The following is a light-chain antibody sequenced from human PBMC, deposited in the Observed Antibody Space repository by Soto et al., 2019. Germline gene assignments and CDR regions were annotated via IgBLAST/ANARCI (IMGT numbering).Light chain of an antibody. CDR3: QQYSSSPYT. J-gene: IGKJ2*01. Sequence: EIVLTRSPGTLSLSPGERATLSCRASQSVRSGYLAWYQQKPGQAPRLLIYGASSRASGIPDRFSGSGSGTDFTLTISRLEPEDFAVYYCQQYSSSPYTFGQGTKLEIK. V-gene: IGKV3-20*01. CDR2: GAS. CDR1: QSVRSGY.